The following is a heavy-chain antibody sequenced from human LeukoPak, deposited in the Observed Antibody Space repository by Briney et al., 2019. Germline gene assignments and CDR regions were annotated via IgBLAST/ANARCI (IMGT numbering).Heavy chain of an antibody. CDR1: GFTFSSYS. D-gene: IGHD3-9*01. CDR2: ISSSSSYI. J-gene: IGHJ4*02. CDR3: ARSPPRSRYFDWLPFDY. V-gene: IGHV3-21*01. Sequence: GGSLTLSCAASGFTFSSYSMNWVRQAPAKGPELVSSISSSSSYIYYADSVKGRFTISRGNAKNSLYLQMNSLRAEDTAVYYCARSPPRSRYFDWLPFDYWGQGTLVTVSS.